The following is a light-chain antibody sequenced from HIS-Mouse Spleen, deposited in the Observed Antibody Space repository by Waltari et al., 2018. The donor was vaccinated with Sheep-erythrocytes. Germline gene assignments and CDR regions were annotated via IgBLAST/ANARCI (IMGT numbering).Light chain of an antibody. CDR1: SSDVGGYNY. J-gene: IGLJ1*01. CDR2: DVG. V-gene: IGLV2-11*01. Sequence: QSALTQPRSVSGSPGPSVTISCTGTSSDVGGYNYVSWYQQHPGKAPKLMLYDVGKRPSGVPDRFSGSKSGNTASLTISGLQAEDEADYYCCSYAGSYNHVFATGTKVTVL. CDR3: CSYAGSYNHV.